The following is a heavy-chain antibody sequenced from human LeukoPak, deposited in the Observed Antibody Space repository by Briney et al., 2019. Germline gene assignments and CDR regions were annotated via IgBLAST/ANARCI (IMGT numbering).Heavy chain of an antibody. CDR2: ISSSSSYI. Sequence: AGGSLRLSCAASGFTFSSYSMNWVRQAPGKGLEWVSSISSSSSYIYYADSVKGRFTISRDNAKNSLYLQMNSLRAEDTAVYYCASTDYYDSSGCFSRPDYWGQGTLVTVSS. CDR1: GFTFSSYS. D-gene: IGHD3-22*01. CDR3: ASTDYYDSSGCFSRPDY. V-gene: IGHV3-21*01. J-gene: IGHJ4*02.